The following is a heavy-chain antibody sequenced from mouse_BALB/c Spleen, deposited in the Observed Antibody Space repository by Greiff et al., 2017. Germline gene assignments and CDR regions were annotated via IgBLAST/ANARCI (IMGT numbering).Heavy chain of an antibody. V-gene: IGHV5-9-3*01. Sequence: EVKLVESGGGLVKPGGSLKLSCAASGFTFSSYAMSWVRQTPEKRLEWVATISSGGSYTYYPDSVKGRFTISRDNAKNTLYLQMSSLRSEDTAMYYCARLDDGYYYWGQGTTLTVSS. J-gene: IGHJ2*01. CDR3: ARLDDGYYY. CDR2: ISSGGSYT. D-gene: IGHD2-3*01. CDR1: GFTFSSYA.